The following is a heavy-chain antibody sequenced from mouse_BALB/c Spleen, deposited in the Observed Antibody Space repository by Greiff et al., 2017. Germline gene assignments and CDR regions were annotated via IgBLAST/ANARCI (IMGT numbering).Heavy chain of an antibody. J-gene: IGHJ2*01. CDR3: AAYYGNPFDY. D-gene: IGHD2-10*01. CDR2: ISSGGST. V-gene: IGHV5-6-5*01. Sequence: EVKVVESGGGLVKPGGSLKLSCAASGFTFSSYAMSWVRQTPEKRLEWVASISSGGSTYYPDSVKGRFTISRDNARNILYLQMSSLRSEDTAMYYCAAYYGNPFDYWGQGTTLTVSS. CDR1: GFTFSSYA.